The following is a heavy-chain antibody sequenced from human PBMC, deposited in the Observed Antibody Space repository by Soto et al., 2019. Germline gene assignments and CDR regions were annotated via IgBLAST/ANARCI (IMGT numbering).Heavy chain of an antibody. J-gene: IGHJ5*02. CDR1: GYTFTSYY. CDR2: INPSGGST. CDR3: AKPTHRGVVISGWFDP. D-gene: IGHD3-3*01. Sequence: ASVKVSCKASGYTFTSYYMHWVRQAPGQGLEWMGIINPSGGSTSYAQKFQGRVTMTRDTSTSTVYMELSSLRSEDTAVYYCAKPTHRGVVISGWFDPWGQGTLVTVSS. V-gene: IGHV1-46*01.